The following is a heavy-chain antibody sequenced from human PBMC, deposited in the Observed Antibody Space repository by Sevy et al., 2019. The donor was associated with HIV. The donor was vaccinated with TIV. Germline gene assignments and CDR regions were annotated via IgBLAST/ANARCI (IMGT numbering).Heavy chain of an antibody. Sequence: GGSLRLSCAASGFTFSDHYMEWVRQAPGKGLEWVGRIRNKADSYTTEYAASVKGRFTISRDDSRDSLYLLMNSLKTEDTVVYYCVSHAGIAAAGRVFDYWGQGTLVTVSS. J-gene: IGHJ4*02. V-gene: IGHV3-72*01. CDR3: VSHAGIAAAGRVFDY. D-gene: IGHD6-13*01. CDR2: IRNKADSYTT. CDR1: GFTFSDHY.